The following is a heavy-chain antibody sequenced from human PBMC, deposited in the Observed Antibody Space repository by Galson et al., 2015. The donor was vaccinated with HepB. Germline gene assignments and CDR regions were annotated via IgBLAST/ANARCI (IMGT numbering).Heavy chain of an antibody. D-gene: IGHD6-19*01. CDR2: ISHNGHST. V-gene: IGHV3-64D*06. J-gene: IGHJ4*02. CDR1: GFTFSNYL. Sequence: SLRLSCAASGFTFSNYLLTWVRQAPGLGLDFVSAISHNGHSTYYADAVKGRFTISRDNSKNTLYLQMSSLRPEDTAVHYCVKVFDKSLSSWSDFWGQGTLVTVSS. CDR3: VKVFDKSLSSWSDF.